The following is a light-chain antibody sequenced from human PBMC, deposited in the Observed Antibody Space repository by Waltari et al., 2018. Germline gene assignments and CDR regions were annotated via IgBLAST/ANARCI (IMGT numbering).Light chain of an antibody. Sequence: SYELTQPPSVSVSPGQTARIPCSGDALPKQYAYWYQQKPGQAPMLLIFKDTHRPSGIPERFSGSSSGTTVTLTISGVQTEDEADYYCQSADSSGTYPSVFGGGTKLTVL. CDR2: KDT. CDR3: QSADSSGTYPSV. V-gene: IGLV3-25*03. J-gene: IGLJ3*02. CDR1: ALPKQY.